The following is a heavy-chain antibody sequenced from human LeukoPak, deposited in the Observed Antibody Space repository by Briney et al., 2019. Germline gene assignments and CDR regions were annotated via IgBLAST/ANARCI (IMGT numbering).Heavy chain of an antibody. CDR2: INPNSGGT. D-gene: IGHD6-13*01. CDR3: ARGGYSSSWYLIDP. V-gene: IGHV1-2*02. Sequence: GASVKVSCKASGYTFTGYYMHWVRQAPGQGLEWMGWINPNSGGTNYAQKFQGRVTMTRDTSISTAYMELSRLRSDDTAVYYCARGGYSSSWYLIDPWAREPWSPSPQ. CDR1: GYTFTGYY. J-gene: IGHJ5*02.